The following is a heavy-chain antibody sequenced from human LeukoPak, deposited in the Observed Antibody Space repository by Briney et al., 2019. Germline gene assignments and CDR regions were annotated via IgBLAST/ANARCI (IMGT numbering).Heavy chain of an antibody. CDR1: GFTFSSYA. CDR3: AKLLDSGSYYKYDY. CDR2: ISGGGSFT. D-gene: IGHD3-10*01. V-gene: IGHV3-23*01. J-gene: IGHJ4*02. Sequence: PGGSLRLSCAASGFTFSSYAMSWVRQAPVKGLEWVSTISGGGSFTYYADSVKGRFTISRANSMKTLFLQKNSLRAEDTAVYYCAKLLDSGSYYKYDYWGQGILVTVSS.